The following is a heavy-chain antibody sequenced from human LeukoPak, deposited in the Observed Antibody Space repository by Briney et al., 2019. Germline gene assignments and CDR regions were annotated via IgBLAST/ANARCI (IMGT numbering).Heavy chain of an antibody. J-gene: IGHJ5*02. D-gene: IGHD3-3*01. CDR1: GGSISSSSYY. V-gene: IGHV4-61*01. Sequence: PSETLSLTCTVSGGSISSSSYYWGWIRQPPGKGLEWIGYIYYSGSTNYNPSLKSRVTISVDTSKNQFSLKLSSVTAADTAVYYCARDLQPYDFWSGPHSGWFDPWGQGTLVTVSS. CDR3: ARDLQPYDFWSGPHSGWFDP. CDR2: IYYSGST.